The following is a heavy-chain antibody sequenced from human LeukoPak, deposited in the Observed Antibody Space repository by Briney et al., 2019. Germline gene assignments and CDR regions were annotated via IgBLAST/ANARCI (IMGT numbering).Heavy chain of an antibody. Sequence: SETLSLTCAVYGGSFSGYYWSWIRQPPGKGLEWIGEINHSGSTNYNPSLKSRVTISVDTSKNQFSLKLSSVTAADTAVYYCARLRRITMVRGVQDYWGQGTLVTVSS. CDR1: GGSFSGYY. CDR3: ARLRRITMVRGVQDY. V-gene: IGHV4-34*01. J-gene: IGHJ4*02. CDR2: INHSGST. D-gene: IGHD3-10*01.